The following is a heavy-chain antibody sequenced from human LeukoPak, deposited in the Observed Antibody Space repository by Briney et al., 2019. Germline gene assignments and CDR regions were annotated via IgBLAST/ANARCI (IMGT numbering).Heavy chain of an antibody. D-gene: IGHD2-15*01. V-gene: IGHV1-69*04. CDR3: ARGSCSGGSRCFDP. CDR1: GGTFISYA. J-gene: IGHJ5*02. Sequence: ASVKVSCKASGGTFISYAISWVRQAPGQGLEWMGRIIPILGIANYAQKFQGRVTITADKSTSTAYMELSSLRSEDTAVYYCARGSCSGGSRCFDPWGQGTLVTVSS. CDR2: IIPILGIA.